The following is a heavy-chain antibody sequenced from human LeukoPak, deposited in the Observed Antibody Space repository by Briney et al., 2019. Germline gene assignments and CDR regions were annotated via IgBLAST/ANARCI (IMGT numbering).Heavy chain of an antibody. Sequence: GGSLRLSCAASGFTFSSYTMSWVRQAPGKGLEWVSTITASDGNTYYADSVKGRFTVPRDNSKNTLFLQMNSLRAEDTAVYYCAKDGGLWVSAHWGDSWGRGTLVTVSS. CDR2: ITASDGNT. CDR1: GFTFSSYT. CDR3: AKDGGLWVSAHWGDS. V-gene: IGHV3-23*01. D-gene: IGHD7-27*01. J-gene: IGHJ4*02.